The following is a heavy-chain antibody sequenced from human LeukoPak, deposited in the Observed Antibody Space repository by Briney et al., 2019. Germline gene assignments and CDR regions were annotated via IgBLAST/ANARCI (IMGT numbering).Heavy chain of an antibody. CDR2: ISYDGSNK. D-gene: IGHD3-22*01. V-gene: IGHV3-30-3*01. CDR3: ARDGGIYYDSSGYNRNY. Sequence: PGRSLRLSCAASGFTFSSYAVHWVRQAPGKGLEWVAVISYDGSNKYYADSVKGRFTISRDNSKNTLYLQMNSLRAEDTAVYYCARDGGIYYDSSGYNRNYWGQGTLVTVSS. J-gene: IGHJ4*02. CDR1: GFTFSSYA.